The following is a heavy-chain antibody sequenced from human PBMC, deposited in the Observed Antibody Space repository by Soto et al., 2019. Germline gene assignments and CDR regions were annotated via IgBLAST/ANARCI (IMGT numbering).Heavy chain of an antibody. J-gene: IGHJ6*02. V-gene: IGHV3-30*18. D-gene: IGHD2-21*01. CDR1: GFNFNNYA. CDR2: VTFDGSRT. CDR3: AKAGWGGDYYYGLDV. Sequence: LRLSCAASGFNFNNYAMHWVRQAPGKGLEWVAVVTFDGSRTYYADSVKGRFTISRDSSNNTVSLQMNSLTNEDTAVYYCAKAGWGGDYYYGLDVWGQGTTVTVSS.